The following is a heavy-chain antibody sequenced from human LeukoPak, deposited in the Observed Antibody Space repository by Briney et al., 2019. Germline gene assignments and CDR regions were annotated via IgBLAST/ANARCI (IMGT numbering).Heavy chain of an antibody. CDR1: GFSFSDIG. D-gene: IGHD5-12*01. CDR3: ARDRGRGGYESFDY. J-gene: IGHJ4*02. CDR2: IRSDGSSI. V-gene: IGHV3-30*02. Sequence: GGSLRLSCAASGFSFSDIGMHWIRQAPGKGLEWVTLIRSDGSSIYYADSVKGRFTISRDNAKNSLYLQMNSLRAEDTAVYYCARDRGRGGYESFDYWGQGTLVTVSS.